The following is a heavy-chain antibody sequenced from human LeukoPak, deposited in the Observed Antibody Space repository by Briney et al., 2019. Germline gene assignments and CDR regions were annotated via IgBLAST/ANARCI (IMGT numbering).Heavy chain of an antibody. CDR2: IYSGGNT. CDR1: GFTVSSSY. CDR3: ARPVEMATIVGCFDP. J-gene: IGHJ5*02. Sequence: GGSQRLSCVASGFTVSSSYMSWVRQAPGKGPEWVSVIYSGGNTYYADSVKDRFTISRDNSKNTLYLQMDSLRAEDSAVYYCARPVEMATIVGCFDPWGQGTLVTVSS. V-gene: IGHV3-66*01. D-gene: IGHD5-24*01.